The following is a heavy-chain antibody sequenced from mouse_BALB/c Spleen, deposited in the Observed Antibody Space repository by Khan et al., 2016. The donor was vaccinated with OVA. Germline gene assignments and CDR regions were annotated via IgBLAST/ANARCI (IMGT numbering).Heavy chain of an antibody. CDR1: GYSITSGYS. V-gene: IGHV3-1*02. CDR3: ARDGNYMDY. Sequence: EVQLQESGPDLVKPSQSLSLTCTVTGYSITSGYSWHWIRQFPGNKLEWMGYIYHSGSINYNPSLTSRFSIPRDTSKNLFFLQLNSVTTEDTATYYCARDGNYMDYGGQGTSVTVSS. D-gene: IGHD2-1*01. CDR2: IYHSGSI. J-gene: IGHJ4*01.